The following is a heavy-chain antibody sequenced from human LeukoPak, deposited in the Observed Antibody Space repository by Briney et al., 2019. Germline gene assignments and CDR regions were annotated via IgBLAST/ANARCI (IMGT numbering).Heavy chain of an antibody. D-gene: IGHD1-1*01. J-gene: IGHJ4*02. Sequence: SETLSLTCSVSGDSITNYYWNWVRQPPGKGLEWIGYIHYTGKNYYNPSLKSRITMSVDTSKSQFSLKLSSVTTADTAVYYCAKWHERLLAFDSWGQGALVTVSS. CDR1: GDSITNYY. V-gene: IGHV4-59*01. CDR3: AKWHERLLAFDS. CDR2: IHYTGKN.